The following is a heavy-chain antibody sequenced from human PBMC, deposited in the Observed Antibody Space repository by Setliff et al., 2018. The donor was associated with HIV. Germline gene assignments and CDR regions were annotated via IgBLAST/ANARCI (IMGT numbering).Heavy chain of an antibody. CDR2: INWNGAIT. CDR3: ARPPGSWYHPLDY. V-gene: IGHV3-20*04. Sequence: PGGSLRLSCAASGFTFSDYYMSWIRQAPGKGLEWVSGINWNGAITDYADSVKGRFTISRDNAKNSLHLQMNSLRAEDAAFYYCARPPGSWYHPLDYWGQGTLVTVSS. CDR1: GFTFSDYY. J-gene: IGHJ4*02. D-gene: IGHD3-10*01.